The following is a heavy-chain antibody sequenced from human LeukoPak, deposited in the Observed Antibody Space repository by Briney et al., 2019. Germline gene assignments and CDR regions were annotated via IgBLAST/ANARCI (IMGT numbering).Heavy chain of an antibody. J-gene: IGHJ4*02. CDR2: INPSGGST. V-gene: IGHV1-46*01. CDR3: ARASQSPYYYDSSGFDY. Sequence: ASVKVSCKASGYTFTSYYMHWVRQAPGQGLEWMGIINPSGGSTSYAQKLQGRVTMTTDTSTSTAYMELRSLRSDDTAVYYCARASQSPYYYDSSGFDYWGQGTLVTVSS. D-gene: IGHD3-22*01. CDR1: GYTFTSYY.